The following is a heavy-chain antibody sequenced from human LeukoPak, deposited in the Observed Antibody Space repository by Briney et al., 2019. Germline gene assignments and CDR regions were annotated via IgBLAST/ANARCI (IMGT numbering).Heavy chain of an antibody. CDR3: ATTFGGLRLGELSSDY. CDR1: GFTFSSYW. D-gene: IGHD3-16*02. V-gene: IGHV3-23*01. Sequence: QPGGSLRLSCAASGFTFSSYWMHWVRQAPGKGLEWVSAISGSGGSTYYADSVKGRFTISRDNSKNTLYLQMNSLRAEDTAVYYCATTFGGLRLGELSSDYWGQGTLITVSS. CDR2: ISGSGGST. J-gene: IGHJ4*02.